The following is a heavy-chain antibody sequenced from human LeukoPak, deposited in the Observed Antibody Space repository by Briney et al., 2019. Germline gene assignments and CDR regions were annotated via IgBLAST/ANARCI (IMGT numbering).Heavy chain of an antibody. J-gene: IGHJ5*02. CDR3: AKDDGIYYGWFDP. Sequence: SETLSPTCTVSGGSISGYYWSWIRQPPGKGLEWVGYIYYSGHTNYNPSLKSRVTISVDTSKNQFSLRLISVTAADTAVYYCAKDDGIYYGWFDPWGQGTLVTVSS. CDR1: GGSISGYY. D-gene: IGHD1-26*01. V-gene: IGHV4-59*01. CDR2: IYYSGHT.